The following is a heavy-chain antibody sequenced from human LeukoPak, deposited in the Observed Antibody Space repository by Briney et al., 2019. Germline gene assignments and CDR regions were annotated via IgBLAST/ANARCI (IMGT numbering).Heavy chain of an antibody. CDR1: GLTFSSYA. J-gene: IGHJ4*02. CDR3: LSRLQMVRVDY. CDR2: ISSNGGST. Sequence: PGGSLRLSCSASGLTFSSYAMHWVRQAPGKGLEYVSGISSNGGSTYYADSVKGRFTISRDNSKNTADLQMSSLRAEDTAVYYCLSRLQMVRVDYWGQGTLVTVSS. D-gene: IGHD6-13*01. V-gene: IGHV3-64D*09.